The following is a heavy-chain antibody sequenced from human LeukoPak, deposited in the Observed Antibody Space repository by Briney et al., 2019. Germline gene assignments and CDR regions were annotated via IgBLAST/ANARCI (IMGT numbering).Heavy chain of an antibody. D-gene: IGHD3-3*01. CDR2: INSNGTT. J-gene: IGHJ3*02. V-gene: IGHV4-4*07. CDR3: ARVSGTRIFGVVTHAFDI. CDR1: GASISRYH. Sequence: SETPSLTCTVSGASISRYHWTWTRQSAGKGLEWIGRINSNGTTNYNPSLKSRVTMSVDTSKNEFSLKLISVTAADTAVYYCARVSGTRIFGVVTHAFDIWGQGTMVTVSP.